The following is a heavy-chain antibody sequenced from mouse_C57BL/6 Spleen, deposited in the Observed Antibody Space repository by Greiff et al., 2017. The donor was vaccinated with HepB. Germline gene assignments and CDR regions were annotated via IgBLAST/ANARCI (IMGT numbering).Heavy chain of an antibody. D-gene: IGHD1-1*01. CDR1: GFSLTSYG. CDR3: AKCPYYGSSPYAMDY. CDR2: IWRGGST. J-gene: IGHJ4*01. V-gene: IGHV2-5*01. Sequence: VMLVESGPGLVQPSQSLSITCTVSGFSLTSYGVHWVRQSPGKGLEWLGVIWRGGSTDYNAAFMSRLSITKDNSKSQVFFKMNSLQADDTAIYYCAKCPYYGSSPYAMDYWGQGTSVTVSS.